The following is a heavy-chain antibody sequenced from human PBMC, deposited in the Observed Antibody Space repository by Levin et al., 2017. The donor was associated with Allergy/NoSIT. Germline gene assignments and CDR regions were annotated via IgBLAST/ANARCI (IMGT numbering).Heavy chain of an antibody. J-gene: IGHJ4*02. Sequence: SETLSLTCTVSGGSISGDGYYWSWIRQHPGKGLEWIGYIYYSGTTYYNPSLKSRISMSVDTSENQFSLKLSSVTAADTAVYYCARRGYSGYEHYFDYWGQGTLVTVSS. CDR2: IYYSGTT. V-gene: IGHV4-31*03. CDR1: GGSISGDGYY. CDR3: ARRGYSGYEHYFDY. D-gene: IGHD5-12*01.